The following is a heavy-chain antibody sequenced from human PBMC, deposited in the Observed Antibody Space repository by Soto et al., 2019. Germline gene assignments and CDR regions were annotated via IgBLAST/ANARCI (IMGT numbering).Heavy chain of an antibody. CDR2: INPDGSTI. CDR1: ESILKNFW. Sequence: PGGSLRLSCAASESILKNFWIHWVRQAPGKGPVWVSHINPDGSTIRYEDSVTGRFTISKDNAKGTLYLQMNSLRAEDTAVYYCATFRSAPSLEYFHLWGQGTLVTVSS. CDR3: ATFRSAPSLEYFHL. J-gene: IGHJ1*01. V-gene: IGHV3-74*01.